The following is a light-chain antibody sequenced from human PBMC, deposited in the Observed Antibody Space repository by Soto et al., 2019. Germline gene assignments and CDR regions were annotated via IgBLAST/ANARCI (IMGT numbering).Light chain of an antibody. CDR3: LQHHSYPLT. V-gene: IGKV1-17*03. Sequence: DIQMTQSPSVMSASVGDRFAITFRASQDISNYLAWFQQRPGRVPKRLIYAVASLLSGVPSRFSGSGSGTEFHLTISSLQPEDFATYYCLQHHSYPLTFGQGTRLEIK. CDR1: QDISNY. CDR2: AVA. J-gene: IGKJ5*01.